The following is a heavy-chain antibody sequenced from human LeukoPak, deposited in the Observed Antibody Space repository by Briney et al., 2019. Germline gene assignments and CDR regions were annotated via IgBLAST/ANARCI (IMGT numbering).Heavy chain of an antibody. CDR2: ISGSGGST. CDR3: AKDRGGASSYYYFDY. D-gene: IGHD2-2*01. V-gene: IGHV3-23*01. Sequence: PGGSLRLSCAASGFTFDNYWMIWVRQAPGKGLEWVSAISGSGGSTYYADSVKGRFTISRDNSKNTLYLQMNSLRAEDTAVYYCAKDRGGASSYYYFDYWGQGTLVTVSS. J-gene: IGHJ4*02. CDR1: GFTFDNYW.